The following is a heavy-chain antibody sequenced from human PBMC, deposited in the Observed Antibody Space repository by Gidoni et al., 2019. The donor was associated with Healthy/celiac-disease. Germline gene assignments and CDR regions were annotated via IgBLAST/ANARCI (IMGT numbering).Heavy chain of an antibody. D-gene: IGHD5-12*01. CDR3: ARNLGGYDYDDWFDP. J-gene: IGHJ5*02. V-gene: IGHV3-30*19. Sequence: QVQLVESGGGVVQPGRSLRLSCAASGFTFSSYGMHWVRQAPGKGLEWVAVISYDGSNKYYADSVKGRFTISRDTSKNTLYLQMNSLRAEDTAVYYCARNLGGYDYDDWFDPWGQGTLVTVSS. CDR2: ISYDGSNK. CDR1: GFTFSSYG.